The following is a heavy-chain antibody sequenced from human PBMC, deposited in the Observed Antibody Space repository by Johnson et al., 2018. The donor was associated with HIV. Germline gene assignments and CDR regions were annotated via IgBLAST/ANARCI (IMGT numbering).Heavy chain of an antibody. CDR2: IWYDGSNE. D-gene: IGHD3-22*01. Sequence: QVQLVESGGGVVQPGRSVRLYCAASGFIFSTYGMHWVRQAPGKGLEWVAVIWYDGSNEHYADSVKGRFTISRDNSKNTLYLQMDSLRAEDTAVYYCAKTGQMIAGTSAFDIGGQGTMVTVSS. CDR3: AKTGQMIAGTSAFDI. CDR1: GFIFSTYG. J-gene: IGHJ3*02. V-gene: IGHV3-33*06.